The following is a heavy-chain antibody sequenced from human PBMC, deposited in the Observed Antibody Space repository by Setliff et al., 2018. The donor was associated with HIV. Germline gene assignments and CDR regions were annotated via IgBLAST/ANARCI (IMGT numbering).Heavy chain of an antibody. V-gene: IGHV4-4*09. CDR3: ARHPPHDSTWPYYYYVMDV. Sequence: SETLSLTCTVSGGTINSYYWSWIRQPPGKGLEWIGYIYATGSTNYNPSLKGRVTVSVDTAKNQFSLRLSSVTAADTAVYYCARHPPHDSTWPYYYYVMDVWGQGTTVTVSS. D-gene: IGHD6-13*01. CDR2: IYATGST. J-gene: IGHJ6*02. CDR1: GGTINSYY.